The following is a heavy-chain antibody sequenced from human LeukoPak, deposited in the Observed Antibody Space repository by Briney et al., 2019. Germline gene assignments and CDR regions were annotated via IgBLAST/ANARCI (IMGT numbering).Heavy chain of an antibody. CDR3: ARGYCSSTSCYSQYYYYYYMDV. D-gene: IGHD2-2*02. CDR2: IIPIFGTA. J-gene: IGHJ6*03. V-gene: IGHV1-69*05. Sequence: ASVKVSCKASGGTFSSYAISWVRQAPGQGLEWMGGIIPIFGTANYAQKFQGRVTITTDESTSTAYMELSSLRSEDTAVYYCARGYCSSTSCYSQYYYYYYMDVWGKGTTVTVSS. CDR1: GGTFSSYA.